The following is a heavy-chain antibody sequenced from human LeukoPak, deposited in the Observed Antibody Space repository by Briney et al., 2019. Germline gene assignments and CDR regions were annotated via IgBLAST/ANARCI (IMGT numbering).Heavy chain of an antibody. CDR1: GFTLSNHW. D-gene: IGHD2/OR15-2a*01. V-gene: IGHV3-7*01. CDR2: IKQDGIEK. CDR3: ARDSDPLYLPLDY. Sequence: QTGGSLRLSCAASGFTLSNHWMIWVRQAPGKGLECVANIKQDGIEKYYLDSVKGRFTISRDNAKNSVYLQMNSLRVEDTAVYYCARDSDPLYLPLDYWGQGTLVTVSS. J-gene: IGHJ4*02.